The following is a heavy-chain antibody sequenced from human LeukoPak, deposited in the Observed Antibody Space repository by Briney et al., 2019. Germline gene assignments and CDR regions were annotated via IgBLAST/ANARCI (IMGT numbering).Heavy chain of an antibody. Sequence: GGSLRLSCAASGFTFSSYAMSWLRQAPGKGLEWVSAISGSGGSTYYADSVKGRFTISRDNSKNTLYLQMNSLRAEDTAVYYCAKEGVVIIIGAYFDYWGQGTLVTVSS. CDR1: GFTFSSYA. V-gene: IGHV3-23*01. CDR2: ISGSGGST. D-gene: IGHD3-3*01. J-gene: IGHJ4*02. CDR3: AKEGVVIIIGAYFDY.